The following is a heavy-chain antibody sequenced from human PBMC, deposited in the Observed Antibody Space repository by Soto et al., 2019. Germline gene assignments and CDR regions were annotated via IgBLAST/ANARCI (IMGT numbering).Heavy chain of an antibody. V-gene: IGHV3-30-3*01. CDR1: GFSFSISP. Sequence: GGSLRLSCAASGFSFSISPMHWVRQAPGKGPEWVALISYDGTNKFYADSVKGRFTISRDDSKSTLYLQVDSLRPEDAAVYYCARDPKTSGGQHWAFNYFDSWGQGTLVTVSS. J-gene: IGHJ4*02. CDR3: ARDPKTSGGQHWAFNYFDS. D-gene: IGHD7-27*01. CDR2: ISYDGTNK.